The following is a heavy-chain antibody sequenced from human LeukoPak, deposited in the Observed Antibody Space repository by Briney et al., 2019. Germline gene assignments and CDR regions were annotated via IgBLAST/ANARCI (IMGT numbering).Heavy chain of an antibody. V-gene: IGHV3-30-3*01. CDR1: GFTFSSYA. CDR2: ISYDGSNE. CDR3: ARALGSGWYYEFDY. J-gene: IGHJ4*02. D-gene: IGHD6-19*01. Sequence: GRSLRLSCAASGFTFSSYAMHWVRQAPCKGLEWVAVISYDGSNEYYADSVKGRFTISRDNSKNTLYLQMNSLRAEDTAVYYCARALGSGWYYEFDYWGQGTPVTVSS.